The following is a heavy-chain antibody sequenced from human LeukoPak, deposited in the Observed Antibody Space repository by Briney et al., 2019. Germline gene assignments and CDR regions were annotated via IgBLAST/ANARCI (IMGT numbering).Heavy chain of an antibody. D-gene: IGHD3-10*01. V-gene: IGHV1-69*13. CDR3: ARSQRYYYGSGSYWALDYYYGMDV. J-gene: IGHJ6*02. CDR2: IIPIFGTA. Sequence: SVKVSCKASGGTFSSYAISWVRQAPGQGLEWMGGIIPIFGTANYAQKFQGRVTITADESTSTAYMELSSLRSEDTAVYYCARSQRYYYGSGSYWALDYYYGMDVWGQGTTVTVSS. CDR1: GGTFSSYA.